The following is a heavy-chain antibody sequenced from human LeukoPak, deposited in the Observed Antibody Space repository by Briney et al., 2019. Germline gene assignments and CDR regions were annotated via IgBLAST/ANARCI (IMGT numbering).Heavy chain of an antibody. CDR3: AMGVGAPEDLAVAADFDY. V-gene: IGHV1-2*02. CDR1: GYTFTAYY. J-gene: IGHJ4*02. D-gene: IGHD6-19*01. CDR2: INPKSGDT. Sequence: ASVKVSCKAYGYTFTAYYMHWVRQAPGQGPEWMGWINPKSGDTNYAQKFQGRVAITADKSTSTAYMELSSLRSEDTAVYYCAMGVGAPEDLAVAADFDYWGQGTLVTVSS.